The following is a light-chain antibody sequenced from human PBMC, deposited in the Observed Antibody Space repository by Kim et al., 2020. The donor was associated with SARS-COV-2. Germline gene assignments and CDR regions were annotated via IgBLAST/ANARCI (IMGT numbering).Light chain of an antibody. J-gene: IGKJ1*01. V-gene: IGKV3-15*01. CDR3: QQYNNWPPWT. CDR1: QSVSSN. Sequence: SPGEGATLSCRTSQSVSSNLAWYQQKPGRAPRLLIYGASTRANGIPARCSGSGSGTEFTLTISSLQSEDFAVYYCQQYNNWPPWTFGQGTKVEIK. CDR2: GAS.